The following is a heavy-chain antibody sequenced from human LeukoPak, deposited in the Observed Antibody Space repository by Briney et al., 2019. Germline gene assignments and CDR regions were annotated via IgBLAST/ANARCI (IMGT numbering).Heavy chain of an antibody. CDR3: ARVLAAAGNNWFDP. CDR1: GGSISSGTYY. Sequence: PSETLSLTCTVSGGSISSGTYYWSWIRQPAGKGLERIGRIYASGTTTYNPSLKSRVTISVDPSKNQFSLKLSSVTAADTAVYYCARVLAAAGNNWFDPWGQGTLVTVSS. V-gene: IGHV4-61*02. J-gene: IGHJ5*02. CDR2: IYASGTT. D-gene: IGHD6-13*01.